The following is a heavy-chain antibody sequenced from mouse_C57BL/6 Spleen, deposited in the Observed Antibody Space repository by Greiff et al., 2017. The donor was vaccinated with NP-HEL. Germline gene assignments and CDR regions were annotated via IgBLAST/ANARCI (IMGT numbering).Heavy chain of an antibody. CDR3: ARSAYGYFDY. CDR1: GYTFTSYW. Sequence: QVQLKQPGAELVKPGASVKLSCKASGYTFTSYWMQWVKQRPGQGLEWIGEIDPSDSYTNYNQKFKGKATLTVDTSSSTAYMQLSSLTSEDSAVYYCARSAYGYFDYWGQGTTLTVSS. D-gene: IGHD2-2*01. CDR2: IDPSDSYT. J-gene: IGHJ2*01. V-gene: IGHV1-50*01.